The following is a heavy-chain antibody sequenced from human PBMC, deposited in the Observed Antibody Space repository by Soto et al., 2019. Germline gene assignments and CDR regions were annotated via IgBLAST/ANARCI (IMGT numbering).Heavy chain of an antibody. J-gene: IGHJ3*02. Sequence: EVQLVESGGGLVQPGGSLRLSCAASGFTFSSYAMHWVRQAPGKGLEYVSAIRSNGGSTYYANSVKGRFTISRDNSKNTLYLQMGSLRAEDMAVYYCARYCSSTSCTSAGAFDIWGQGTMVTVSS. D-gene: IGHD2-2*01. V-gene: IGHV3-64*01. CDR1: GFTFSSYA. CDR2: IRSNGGST. CDR3: ARYCSSTSCTSAGAFDI.